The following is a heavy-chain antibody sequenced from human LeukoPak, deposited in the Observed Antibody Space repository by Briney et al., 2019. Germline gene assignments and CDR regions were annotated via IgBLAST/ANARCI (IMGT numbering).Heavy chain of an antibody. J-gene: IGHJ4*02. Sequence: KPSETLSLTCAVSGGSISSSNWWSWVRQPPGKGLEWIGEIYHSGSTNYNPSLKSQVTISVDKSKNQFSLKLSSVTAADTAVYYCARMSPRYYHGSGGLPGSDYWGQGTLVTVSS. V-gene: IGHV4-4*02. CDR2: IYHSGST. CDR3: ARMSPRYYHGSGGLPGSDY. D-gene: IGHD3-10*01. CDR1: GGSISSSNW.